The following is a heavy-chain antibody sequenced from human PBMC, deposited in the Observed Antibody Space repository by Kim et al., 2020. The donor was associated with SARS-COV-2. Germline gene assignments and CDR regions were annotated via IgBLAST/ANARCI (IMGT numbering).Heavy chain of an antibody. J-gene: IGHJ4*02. V-gene: IGHV3-23*01. CDR2: ISGSGGST. CDR3: AKASVGATSGGGDY. CDR1: GFTFSSYA. Sequence: GGSLRLSCAASGFTFSSYAMSWVRQAPGKGLEWVSAISGSGGSTYYADSVKGRFTISRDNSKNTLYLQMNSLRAEDTAVYYCAKASVGATSGGGDYWGQGTLVTVSS. D-gene: IGHD1-26*01.